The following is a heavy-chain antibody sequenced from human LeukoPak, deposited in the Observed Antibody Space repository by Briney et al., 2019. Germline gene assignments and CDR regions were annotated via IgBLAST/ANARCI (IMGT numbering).Heavy chain of an antibody. CDR1: GGTFSSYA. D-gene: IGHD6-6*01. Sequence: SVKVSCKASGGTFSSYAISWVRQAPGQGLEWMGGIIPIFGTANYAQKFQGRVTITADESTSTAYMELSSLRSEDTAVYYCARASEYSSSPYCYYMDVWGKGTTVTVSS. V-gene: IGHV1-69*01. CDR2: IIPIFGTA. J-gene: IGHJ6*03. CDR3: ARASEYSSSPYCYYMDV.